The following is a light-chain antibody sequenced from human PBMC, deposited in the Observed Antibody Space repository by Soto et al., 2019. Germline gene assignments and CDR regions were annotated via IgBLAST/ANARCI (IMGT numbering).Light chain of an antibody. CDR2: AAS. CDR1: QAITNY. J-gene: IGKJ4*01. CDR3: QKYNSAPLT. Sequence: DIQMTQSPSSLSASVGDRVTITFRASQAITNYLAWYQQKPGKVPKLLIYAASTLQSGVPSRFSGSGSGTDFTLTISSLQPEDVATYYCQKYNSAPLTFGGGTKVEIK. V-gene: IGKV1-27*01.